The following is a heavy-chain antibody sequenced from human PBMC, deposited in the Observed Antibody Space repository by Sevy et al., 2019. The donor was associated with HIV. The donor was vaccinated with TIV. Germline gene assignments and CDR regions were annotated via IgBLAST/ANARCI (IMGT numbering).Heavy chain of an antibody. V-gene: IGHV1-18*01. D-gene: IGHD2-2*01. J-gene: IGHJ1*01. CDR3: ARGGGYCISTSCSEYFQH. CDR1: GYTFTSYG. Sequence: ASVKVSCKASGYTFTSYGISWVRQAPGQGLEWMGWISAYNGNTNYAQKLQGRVTMTTDTSTSTAYMELRSLRSDETAVYYCARGGGYCISTSCSEYFQHWGQGTLVTVSS. CDR2: ISAYNGNT.